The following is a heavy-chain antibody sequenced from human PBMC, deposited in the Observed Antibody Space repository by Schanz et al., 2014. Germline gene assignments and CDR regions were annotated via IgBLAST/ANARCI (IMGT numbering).Heavy chain of an antibody. CDR3: KWELHVYYGMDV. J-gene: IGHJ6*02. V-gene: IGHV3-15*01. CDR2: IQGGASAGTT. CDR1: GFRFRDYY. D-gene: IGHD1-26*01. Sequence: VQLVESGGGLVKPGGSLRLSCAASGFRFRDYYMSWIRQAPGKGLEWLGRIQGGASAGTTDYAAPVKGRFTISRDDSKNTMYLQMNSLKTEDTAVYYCKWELHVYYGMDVWGQGTAVTVSS.